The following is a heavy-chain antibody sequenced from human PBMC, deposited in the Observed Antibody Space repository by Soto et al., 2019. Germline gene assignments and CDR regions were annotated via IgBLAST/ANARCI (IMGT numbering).Heavy chain of an antibody. CDR1: GYTFTSYY. Sequence: ASVKVSCKASGYTFTSYYMHWVRQAPGQGLEWMGIINPSGGSTIYAQKFQGRVTMTRDTSTSTVYMELSSLRSEDTAVYYCASGHPLGYCSSTSCLEYFQHWGQGTLVTVSS. CDR2: INPSGGST. J-gene: IGHJ1*01. CDR3: ASGHPLGYCSSTSCLEYFQH. V-gene: IGHV1-46*03. D-gene: IGHD2-2*01.